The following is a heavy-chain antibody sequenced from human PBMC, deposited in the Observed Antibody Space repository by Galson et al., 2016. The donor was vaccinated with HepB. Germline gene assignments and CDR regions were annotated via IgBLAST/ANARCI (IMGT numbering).Heavy chain of an antibody. CDR2: ISYDGNTK. D-gene: IGHD3-3*01. J-gene: IGHJ5*02. CDR3: AKEEGSILRFLEWLSRLDP. V-gene: IGHV3-30*04. CDR1: GFTFSSYA. Sequence: SLRLSCAASGFTFSSYAIHWVRQAPGKGLEWVAVISYDGNTKYYADSVKGRFTISRDNSKNTLDLQMNSLRVEDTAVYYCAKEEGSILRFLEWLSRLDPWGQGTLVTVSS.